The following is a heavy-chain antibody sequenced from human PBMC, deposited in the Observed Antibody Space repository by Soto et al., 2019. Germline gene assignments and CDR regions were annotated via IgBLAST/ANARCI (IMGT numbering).Heavy chain of an antibody. CDR1: GGSISSTTYS. CDR2: IYYSGST. D-gene: IGHD5-18*01. J-gene: IGHJ4*02. V-gene: IGHV4-39*01. CDR3: ARHGYYPYPYFDY. Sequence: PSETLSLTCTVSGGSISSTTYSWGWIRQPPGKGLEWIGTIYYSGSTYYNPSLKSRVTISVDTSKNQFSLKVNSVTAADTAIYYCARHGYYPYPYFDYWGQGTLVNVSS.